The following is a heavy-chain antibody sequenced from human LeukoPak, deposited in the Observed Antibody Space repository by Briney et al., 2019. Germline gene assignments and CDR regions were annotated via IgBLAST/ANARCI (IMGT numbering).Heavy chain of an antibody. D-gene: IGHD2-15*01. V-gene: IGHV3-53*04. CDR3: ASLSTLGYCSGGSCPYYYYYYGMDV. CDR1: GFTFNRNA. CDR2: IYSGGST. Sequence: PGGSLRLSCAASGFTFNRNAISWVRQAPGKGLEWVSVIYSGGSTYYADSVKGRFTISRHNSKNTLYLQMNSLRAEDTAVYYCASLSTLGYCSGGSCPYYYYYYGMDVWGQGTTVTVSS. J-gene: IGHJ6*02.